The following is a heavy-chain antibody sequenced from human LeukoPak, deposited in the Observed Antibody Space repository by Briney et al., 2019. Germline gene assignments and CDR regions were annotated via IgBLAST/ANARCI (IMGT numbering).Heavy chain of an antibody. V-gene: IGHV4-59*01. Sequence: PSETLSLTCTVSGGSISSFYWSWIRQPPGKVLEWVGYIYYSGSTNYNPSLKSRVTISVDTSKNQFSLKLSSVTAADTAVYYCAGGPGRDRIPNWFDPWGQGTLVTVSS. CDR2: IYYSGST. D-gene: IGHD1-14*01. CDR1: GGSISSFY. CDR3: AGGPGRDRIPNWFDP. J-gene: IGHJ5*02.